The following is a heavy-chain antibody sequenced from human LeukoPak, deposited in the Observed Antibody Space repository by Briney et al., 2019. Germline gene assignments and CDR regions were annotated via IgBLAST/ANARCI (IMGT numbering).Heavy chain of an antibody. D-gene: IGHD3-22*01. CDR2: INPSGGST. CDR1: GYTFTSYY. V-gene: IGHV1-46*01. J-gene: IGHJ4*02. CDR3: AREGYYYDSSGYLGANDY. Sequence: ASVKVSCKASGYTFTSYYMHWVRQAPGQGLEWMGIINPSGGSTSYAQKFQGRVTMTRDMSTSTVYMELSSLRSEDTAVYYCAREGYYYDSSGYLGANDYWGQGTLVTVSS.